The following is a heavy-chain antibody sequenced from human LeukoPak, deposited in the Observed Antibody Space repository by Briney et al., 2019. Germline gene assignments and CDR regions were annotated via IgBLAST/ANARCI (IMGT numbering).Heavy chain of an antibody. D-gene: IGHD4-4*01. J-gene: IGHJ6*02. CDR3: ARDRAVKARIGGMDV. V-gene: IGHV3-21*06. Sequence: GGSLRLSCEASGFTFSGYSMNWVRQAPGKGLEWVSYISESSSHTYNADSVKGRFTISRDNAKNSLYLQMNSLRVEDTGIYYCARDRAVKARIGGMDVWGQGTTIIVSS. CDR1: GFTFSGYS. CDR2: ISESSSHT.